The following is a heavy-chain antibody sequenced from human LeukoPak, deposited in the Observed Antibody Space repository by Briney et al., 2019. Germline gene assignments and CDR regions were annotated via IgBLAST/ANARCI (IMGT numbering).Heavy chain of an antibody. J-gene: IGHJ6*02. D-gene: IGHD3-9*01. CDR2: IYYSGST. Sequence: SETLSLTCTVSGGSISSYYWSWIRQPPGKGLEWIGYIYYSGSTNYNPSLKSRVTISVDKSKNQFSLKLSSVTAADTAVYYCARIGRPTYYDILTGYMGYYYYGMDVWGQGTTVTVSS. CDR3: ARIGRPTYYDILTGYMGYYYYGMDV. V-gene: IGHV4-59*12. CDR1: GGSISSYY.